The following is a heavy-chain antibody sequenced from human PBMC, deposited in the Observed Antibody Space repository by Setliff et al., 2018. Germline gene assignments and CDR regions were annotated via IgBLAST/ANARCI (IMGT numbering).Heavy chain of an antibody. CDR2: INHRGNT. CDR3: AKQGSYYYYMDV. J-gene: IGHJ6*03. Sequence: ETLSLTCAVYGGSFSDYYWSWIRQSPGKGLEWIGEINHRGNTNYNPSLKSRVTMSVDTSKNQFSLKLRSMTAADTAVYYCAKQGSYYYYMDVWGKGTTVTVSS. CDR1: GGSFSDYY. V-gene: IGHV4-34*01. D-gene: IGHD6-13*01.